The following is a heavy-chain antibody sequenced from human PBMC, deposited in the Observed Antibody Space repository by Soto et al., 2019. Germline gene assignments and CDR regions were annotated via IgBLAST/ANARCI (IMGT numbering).Heavy chain of an antibody. CDR1: GFTFSSYG. CDR2: IWYDGSNK. V-gene: IGHV3-33*01. Sequence: GGSLRLSCAASGFTFSSYGMHWVRQAPGKGLEWVAVIWYDGSNKYYADSVKGRFTISRDNSKNTLYLQMNSLRAEDTAVYYCGSSSGWQWGFDYWGQGTLVTVSS. D-gene: IGHD6-19*01. CDR3: GSSSGWQWGFDY. J-gene: IGHJ4*02.